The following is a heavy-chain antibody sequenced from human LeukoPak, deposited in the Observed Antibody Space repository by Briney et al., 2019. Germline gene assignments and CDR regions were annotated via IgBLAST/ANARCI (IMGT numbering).Heavy chain of an antibody. CDR2: TLHSGRT. Sequence: SQTLSLTCTVSGGSISSGGYWSWIRQTPGRGLEWIGYTLHSGRTYYNPPLKSRVTISVDRSKNQFSLKVSSMTAADTAVYYCARVLEGAASWEPFDYWAREPWSPSPQ. CDR1: GGSISSGGY. CDR3: ARVLEGAASWEPFDY. J-gene: IGHJ4*02. V-gene: IGHV4-30-2*01. D-gene: IGHD1-14*01.